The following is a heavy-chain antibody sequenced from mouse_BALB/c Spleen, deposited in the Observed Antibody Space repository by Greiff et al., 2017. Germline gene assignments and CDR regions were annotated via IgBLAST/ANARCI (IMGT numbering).Heavy chain of an antibody. CDR1: GFTFSSYG. J-gene: IGHJ2*01. Sequence: EVQRVESGGGLVQPGGSLKLSCAASGFTFSSYGMSWVRQTPDKRLELVATINSNGGSTYYPDSVKGRFTISRDNAKNTLYLQMSSLKSEDTAMYYCGNGDYFDYWGQGTTLTVSS. V-gene: IGHV5-6-3*01. CDR2: INSNGGST. CDR3: GNGDYFDY. D-gene: IGHD1-1*02.